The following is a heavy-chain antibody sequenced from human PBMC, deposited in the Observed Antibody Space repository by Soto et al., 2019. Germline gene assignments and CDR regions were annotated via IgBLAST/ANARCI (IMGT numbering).Heavy chain of an antibody. CDR2: IYYSGST. J-gene: IGHJ5*02. V-gene: IGHV4-31*03. D-gene: IGHD6-13*01. CDR1: GGSISSGGYY. Sequence: SETLSLTCTVSGGSISSGGYYWSWIRQHPGKGLEWIGYIYYSGSTYYNPSLKSRVTISVDTSKNQFSLKLSSVTAADTAVYYCARMSRGSSPYNWFDPWGQGTLVTVAS. CDR3: ARMSRGSSPYNWFDP.